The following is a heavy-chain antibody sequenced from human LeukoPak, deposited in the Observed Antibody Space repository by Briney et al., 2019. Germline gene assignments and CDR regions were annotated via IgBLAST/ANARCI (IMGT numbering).Heavy chain of an antibody. D-gene: IGHD3-10*01. V-gene: IGHV3-7*01. CDR2: IKQDGSET. Sequence: PGGSLRLSCAASGFTFTSYWMSWVRQAPGKGLEWVANIKQDGSETDYVDSVKGRFTISRGNAKNSLYLQMNSLRTEDTAVYYCARLGSGSYFDYWGQGTLVPVSS. CDR1: GFTFTSYW. J-gene: IGHJ4*02. CDR3: ARLGSGSYFDY.